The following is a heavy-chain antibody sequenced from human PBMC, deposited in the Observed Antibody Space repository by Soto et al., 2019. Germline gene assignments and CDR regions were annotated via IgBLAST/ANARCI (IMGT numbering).Heavy chain of an antibody. Sequence: SVKVSCKASGGTFSSYAISWVRQAPGQGLEWMGGIIPIFGTANYAQKFQGRVTITADESTSTAYMELSSLRSEDTAVYYCARGGSYYDSSGYYVGFDPWGQGTLVTVSS. CDR3: ARGGSYYDSSGYYVGFDP. CDR1: GGTFSSYA. V-gene: IGHV1-69*13. J-gene: IGHJ5*02. D-gene: IGHD3-22*01. CDR2: IIPIFGTA.